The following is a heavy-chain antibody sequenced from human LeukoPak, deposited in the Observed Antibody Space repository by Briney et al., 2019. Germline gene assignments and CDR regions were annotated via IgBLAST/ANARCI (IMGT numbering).Heavy chain of an antibody. J-gene: IGHJ4*02. V-gene: IGHV4-38-2*02. Sequence: SETLSLTCTVSGYSISSGHYWGWIRQPPGKGLEWIGSIYHSGSTYYNPSLKSRVTISVDTSKNQFSLKLSSVTAADTAVYYCARDATMMGNYFNYWGQGTLVTVSS. D-gene: IGHD5-12*01. CDR1: GYSISSGHY. CDR3: ARDATMMGNYFNY. CDR2: IYHSGST.